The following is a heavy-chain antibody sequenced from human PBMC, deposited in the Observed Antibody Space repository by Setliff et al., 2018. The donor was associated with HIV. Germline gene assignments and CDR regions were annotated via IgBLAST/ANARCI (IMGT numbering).Heavy chain of an antibody. D-gene: IGHD4-17*01. CDR2: IIPIFNTG. J-gene: IGHJ5*02. CDR1: GGTFINSA. Sequence: SVKVSCKASGGTFINSAFTWVRQAPGQGLEWMGSIIPIFNTGNYAQKFQNRVTITADESTSTAYMELSSLRSDDTAIYYCARDNHSRRLRNWFDPWGQGTLVTVSS. V-gene: IGHV1-69*13. CDR3: ARDNHSRRLRNWFDP.